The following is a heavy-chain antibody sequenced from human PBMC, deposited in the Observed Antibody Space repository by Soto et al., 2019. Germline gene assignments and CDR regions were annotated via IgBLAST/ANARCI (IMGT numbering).Heavy chain of an antibody. Sequence: TGGSLRLSCAASGFTFSSYGMHWVRQAPGKGLEWVALIWYDGTDKYYADSVNGRFSISRDNSKSTLYLHMNSLRPGDTAVYYCASRGIAAVDFDYWGQGTLVTVSS. CDR2: IWYDGTDK. V-gene: IGHV3-33*01. D-gene: IGHD6-13*01. J-gene: IGHJ4*02. CDR1: GFTFSSYG. CDR3: ASRGIAAVDFDY.